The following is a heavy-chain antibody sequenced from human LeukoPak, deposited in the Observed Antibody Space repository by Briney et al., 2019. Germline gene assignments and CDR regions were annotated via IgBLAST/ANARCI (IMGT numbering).Heavy chain of an antibody. J-gene: IGHJ5*02. D-gene: IGHD2-15*01. CDR3: ARKGDVVVVAGNWFDP. V-gene: IGHV4-39*01. CDR1: GGPISSSSYY. CDR2: IYYSGST. Sequence: SETLSLTCTVSGGPISSSSYYWGWIRQPPGKGLEWIGSIYYSGSTYYNSSLKSRVTITVDTSKNQFSLKLTSVTAADTAVYYCARKGDVVVVAGNWFDPWGQGTLVTVSS.